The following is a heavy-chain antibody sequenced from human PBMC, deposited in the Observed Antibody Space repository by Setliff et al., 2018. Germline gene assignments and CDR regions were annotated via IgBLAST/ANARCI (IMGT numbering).Heavy chain of an antibody. Sequence: SETLSLTCTVSGGSINGGFYYWTWIRQPAGKGLEWIGRIFSSGRTNYNPSLKSRLAISMDTSTNKFSLKLSSVTAADTAAYYCARDPSSVAARPGYWGQGTLVTVSS. CDR3: ARDPSSVAARPGY. J-gene: IGHJ4*02. CDR1: GGSINGGFYY. D-gene: IGHD6-6*01. CDR2: IFSSGRT. V-gene: IGHV4-61*02.